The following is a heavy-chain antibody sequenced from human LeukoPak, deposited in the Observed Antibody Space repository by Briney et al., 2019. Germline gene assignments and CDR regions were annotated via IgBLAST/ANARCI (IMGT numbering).Heavy chain of an antibody. V-gene: IGHV4-61*02. CDR1: GGSISSGSYY. Sequence: SQTLSLTCTVSGGSISSGSYYWSWIRQPAGKGLEWIGRIYTSGSTNYNPSLKSRVTISVDTSKNQFSLKLSSVTAADTAVYYCARAGDYLYCYYMDVWGKGTTVTVSS. CDR3: ARAGDYLYCYYMDV. D-gene: IGHD4-17*01. CDR2: IYTSGST. J-gene: IGHJ6*03.